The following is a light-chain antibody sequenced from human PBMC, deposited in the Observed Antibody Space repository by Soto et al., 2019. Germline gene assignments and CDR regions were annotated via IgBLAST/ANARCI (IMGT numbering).Light chain of an antibody. CDR3: GSGVI. CDR2: EVS. Sequence: QSALTKPPSASGSPGQSVTISCAGTSSDVGTFNFVSWYQQYPGKAPKLIIYEVSQRPSGVPDRFSGSKSGNTASLTVSGLQAADEADYYCGSGVIFGGGTKLTVL. V-gene: IGLV2-8*01. J-gene: IGLJ2*01. CDR1: SSDVGTFNF.